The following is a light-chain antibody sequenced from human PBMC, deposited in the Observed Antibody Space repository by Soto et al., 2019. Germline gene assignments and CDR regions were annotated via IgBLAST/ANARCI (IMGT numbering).Light chain of an antibody. CDR1: QSIPSDY. CDR3: QWYGRSPRT. V-gene: IGKV3-20*01. Sequence: EMVLTQSPGTLSLSPGERATLSCRASQSIPSDYLAWYQQKPGQAPRLLIYGASSRATGIPDRFSGSGSGTDFTLTISRLEPDDFAVYFCQWYGRSPRTFGQGTKVEVK. J-gene: IGKJ1*01. CDR2: GAS.